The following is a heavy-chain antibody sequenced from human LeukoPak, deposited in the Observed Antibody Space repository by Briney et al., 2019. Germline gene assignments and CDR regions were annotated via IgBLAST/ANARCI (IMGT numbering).Heavy chain of an antibody. CDR3: AELTSMVEQY. D-gene: IGHD3-10*01. CDR1: GLTLSSYW. J-gene: IGHJ4*02. CDR2: INSDGSST. Sequence: TGGSLRLSCAASGLTLSSYWMHWVRQAPGKGLVWVSRINSDGSSTRYADSVKGRFTISRDNAKNTPYLQMNSLRAEDTAVYYCAELTSMVEQYWGQGTLVTVSS. V-gene: IGHV3-74*01.